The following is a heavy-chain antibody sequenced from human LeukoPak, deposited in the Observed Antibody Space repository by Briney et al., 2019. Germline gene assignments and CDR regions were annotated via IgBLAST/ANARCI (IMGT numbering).Heavy chain of an antibody. CDR2: IWFDGSNR. CDR1: GFTFSSYG. J-gene: IGHJ6*02. CDR3: ARRNLSTSAMRYYYHGMDV. Sequence: GGSLRLSCAASGFTFSSYGMHWVRQAPGKGLEWVAVIWFDGSNRYYADSVKGRFTISRDDSKNTLYLQMNSLRAEDTAVYYCARRNLSTSAMRYYYHGMDVWGQGTSVTVSS. V-gene: IGHV3-33*01. D-gene: IGHD2-2*01.